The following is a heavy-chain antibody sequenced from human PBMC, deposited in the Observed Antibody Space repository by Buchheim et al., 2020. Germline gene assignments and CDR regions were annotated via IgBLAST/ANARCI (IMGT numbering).Heavy chain of an antibody. V-gene: IGHV1-2*04. CDR2: INPNSGGT. J-gene: IGHJ6*02. CDR1: GYTFTGYY. Sequence: QVQLVQSGAEVKKPGASVKVSCKASGYTFTGYYMHWVRQAPGQGLEWMGWINPNSGGTNYAQKFQGWVTMTRDTSISTAYMGWGRLRFDDTAVYSFARERGGGRDCSSTSCLTYYYYGMDVWGQGTT. CDR3: ARERGGGRDCSSTSCLTYYYYGMDV. D-gene: IGHD2-2*01.